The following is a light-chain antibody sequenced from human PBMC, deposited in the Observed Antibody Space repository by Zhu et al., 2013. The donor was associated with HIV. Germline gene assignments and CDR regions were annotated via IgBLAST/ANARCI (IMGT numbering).Light chain of an antibody. CDR3: SSYSSSSTLYV. Sequence: QSALTQPASVSGSPGQSITISCTGTSSDVGTYNLVSWYQQHPGKAPKLMIYEVTKRPSGVSNRFSGSKSGNTASLTISGLQTYDEADYYCSSYSSSSTLYVFGTGTKVSVL. J-gene: IGLJ1*01. CDR2: EVT. V-gene: IGLV2-14*02. CDR1: SSDVGTYNL.